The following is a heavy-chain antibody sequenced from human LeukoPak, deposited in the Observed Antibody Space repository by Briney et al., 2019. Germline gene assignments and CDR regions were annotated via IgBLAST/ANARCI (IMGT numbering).Heavy chain of an antibody. D-gene: IGHD3-3*01. J-gene: IGHJ5*02. CDR1: GYTFTAYY. CDR3: ARDLSISGAYNWFDP. CDR2: INPNSGGT. V-gene: IGHV1-2*02. Sequence: ASVKVSCKAPGYTFTAYYMHWVRQAPGQGLEWMGWINPNSGGTNYAQKFQGRVTMTRDTSITTAYMELSRLRSDDTAVYYCARDLSISGAYNWFDPWGQGTLVTVSS.